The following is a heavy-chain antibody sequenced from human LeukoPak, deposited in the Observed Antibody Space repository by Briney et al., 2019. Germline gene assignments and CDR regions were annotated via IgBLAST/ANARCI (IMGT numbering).Heavy chain of an antibody. CDR3: ARTYRNGDKFCSVY. V-gene: IGHV3-7*01. CDR2: INQDGSEK. Sequence: GGSLRLSCAASGFTFSNYWIKLVRQAPGKGLEWVANINQDGSEKYYVDSVKGRFTISRDNAKDSLYLQMSSLRAEDTAVYYCARTYRNGDKFCSVYWGQGTLVTVSS. CDR1: GFTFSNYW. J-gene: IGHJ4*02. D-gene: IGHD5-24*01.